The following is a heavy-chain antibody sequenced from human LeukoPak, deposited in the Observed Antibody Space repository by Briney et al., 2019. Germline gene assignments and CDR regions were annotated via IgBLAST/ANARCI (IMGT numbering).Heavy chain of an antibody. CDR1: GYIFSSHG. CDR3: ARAWDAMVRGDSITALDY. Sequence: ASVKVSCKASGYIFSSHGISWVRQAPGEGLEWMGWITTYKGNIAYAQEFQGRVTMTIDTSTSTVYMELSSLRFEDTAVYYCARAWDAMVRGDSITALDYWGQGTLVTVSS. J-gene: IGHJ4*02. V-gene: IGHV1-18*01. D-gene: IGHD3-10*01. CDR2: ITTYKGNI.